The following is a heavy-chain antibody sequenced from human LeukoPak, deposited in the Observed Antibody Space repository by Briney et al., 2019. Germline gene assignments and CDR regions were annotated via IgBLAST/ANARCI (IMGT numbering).Heavy chain of an antibody. CDR2: IRAYNGNT. V-gene: IGHV1-18*04. CDR1: GYTFTSYG. Sequence: ASVKVSCKASGYTFTSYGISWVRQAPGQGLEWMGWIRAYNGNTNYAQKVQGRVNMTTDTSTSTVYMELRSLRSDDTAVYYCARTVGATIRWFAPWGQGTLVTVSS. J-gene: IGHJ5*02. CDR3: ARTVGATIRWFAP. D-gene: IGHD1-26*01.